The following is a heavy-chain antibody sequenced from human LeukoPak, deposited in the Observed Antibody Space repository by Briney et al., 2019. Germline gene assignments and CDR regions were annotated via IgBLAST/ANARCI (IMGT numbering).Heavy chain of an antibody. J-gene: IGHJ4*02. CDR3: ARKGTIYDYVWGSYRQKHTAFDY. CDR2: INPNSGGT. Sequence: GASVKVSCKASGYTFTGYYMHWVRQAPGQGLEWMGWINPNSGGTNYAQKFQGRVTMTRDTSISTAYMELSRLRSDDTAVYYCARKGTIYDYVWGSYRQKHTAFDYWGQGTLVTVSS. D-gene: IGHD3-16*02. CDR1: GYTFTGYY. V-gene: IGHV1-2*02.